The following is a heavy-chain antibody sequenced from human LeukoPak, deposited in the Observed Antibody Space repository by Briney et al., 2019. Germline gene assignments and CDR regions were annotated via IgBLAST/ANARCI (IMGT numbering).Heavy chain of an antibody. CDR3: ARGHIADYYYGRDV. J-gene: IGHJ6*02. D-gene: IGHD6-13*01. CDR1: GFTFSSYG. V-gene: IGHV3-30*03. CDR2: ISYDGSNK. Sequence: GGSLRLSCAASGFTFSSYGMHWVRQAPGKGLEWVAVISYDGSNKYYADSVKGRFTISRDNSKNTLYLQMNSLRAEDTAVYYCARGHIADYYYGRDVWGQGTTVTVSS.